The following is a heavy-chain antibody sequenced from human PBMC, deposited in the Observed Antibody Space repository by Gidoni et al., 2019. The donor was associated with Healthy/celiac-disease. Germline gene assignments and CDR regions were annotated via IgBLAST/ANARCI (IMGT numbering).Heavy chain of an antibody. CDR2: ISWNSGSI. J-gene: IGHJ6*03. V-gene: IGHV3-9*01. CDR1: GFTFDDYA. Sequence: EVQLVESGGGLVQPGRSLRLSCAASGFTFDDYAMHWVRQAPGKGLEWVSGISWNSGSIGYADSVKGRFTISRDNAKNSLYLQMNSLRAEDTALYYCAKDSARYYYYYYMDVWGKGTTVTVSS. CDR3: AKDSARYYYYYYMDV.